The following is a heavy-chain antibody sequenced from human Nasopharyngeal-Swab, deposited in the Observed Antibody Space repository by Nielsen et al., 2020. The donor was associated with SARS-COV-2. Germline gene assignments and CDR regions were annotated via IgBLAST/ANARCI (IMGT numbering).Heavy chain of an antibody. CDR3: ARHGSVAVPVDAFDI. D-gene: IGHD2-2*01. CDR1: GYSISSGYY. Sequence: SETLSLTCAVSGYSISSGYYWGWIRQPPGKGLEWIGSIYHSGSTYYNPSLKSRVTISVDTSKNQFSLKLSSVTAADTAVYYCARHGSVAVPVDAFDIWGQGTMVTVSS. V-gene: IGHV4-38-2*01. CDR2: IYHSGST. J-gene: IGHJ3*02.